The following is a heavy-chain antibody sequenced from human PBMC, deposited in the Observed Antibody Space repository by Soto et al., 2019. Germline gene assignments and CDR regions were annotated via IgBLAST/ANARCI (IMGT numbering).Heavy chain of an antibody. Sequence: GGSLRLSCAASGFTFDDYGMSWVRQAPGKGLEWVSGINWNGGSTGYADSVKGRFTISRDNAKNSLYLQMNSLRAEDTALYHCARDGSSTSCYYGMDVWGQGTTVTVSS. V-gene: IGHV3-20*01. CDR3: ARDGSSTSCYYGMDV. CDR2: INWNGGST. D-gene: IGHD2-2*01. J-gene: IGHJ6*02. CDR1: GFTFDDYG.